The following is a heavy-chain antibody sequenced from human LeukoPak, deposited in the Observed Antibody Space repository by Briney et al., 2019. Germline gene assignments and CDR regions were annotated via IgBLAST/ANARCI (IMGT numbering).Heavy chain of an antibody. D-gene: IGHD3-3*01. CDR1: GFAISGNY. J-gene: IGHJ6*03. Sequence: GGSLRLSCAPSGFAISGNYMSWVRQAPGKGLEWVSIIYNDETTSYADSVKGRFTISRDTSKNTLYLQMNSLRAEDTAVYYCARGMGSGKRFYYYYYYMDVWGKGTTVTVSS. V-gene: IGHV3-66*01. CDR2: IYNDETT. CDR3: ARGMGSGKRFYYYYYYMDV.